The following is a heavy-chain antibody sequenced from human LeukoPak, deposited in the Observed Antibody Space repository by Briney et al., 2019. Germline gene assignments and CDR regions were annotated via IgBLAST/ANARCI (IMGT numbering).Heavy chain of an antibody. CDR1: GFTFSSYA. D-gene: IGHD3-10*01. CDR3: AREALTMIQGVREFDY. Sequence: GGSLRLSCAASGFTFSSYAMHWVRQAPGKGLEWVAVISYDGSNKYYADSVKGRFTISRDNSKNTLYLQMNSLRAEDTAVYYCAREALTMIQGVREFDYWGQGTLVTVSS. V-gene: IGHV3-30-3*01. CDR2: ISYDGSNK. J-gene: IGHJ4*02.